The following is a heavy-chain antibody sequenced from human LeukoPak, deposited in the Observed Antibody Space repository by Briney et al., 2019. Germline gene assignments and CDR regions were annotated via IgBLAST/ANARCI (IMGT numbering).Heavy chain of an antibody. V-gene: IGHV5-51*01. CDR1: GYSFTSYW. CDR2: IYPGDSDT. Sequence: GESLKISCKGSGYSFTSYWIGWVRQMPGKGLEWMGIIYPGDSDTRYSPSFQGQVTISADKSISTAYLQWSSLKASDTAMYYCARWYCDSSGYYYFDYWGQGTLVTVSS. D-gene: IGHD3-22*01. CDR3: ARWYCDSSGYYYFDY. J-gene: IGHJ4*02.